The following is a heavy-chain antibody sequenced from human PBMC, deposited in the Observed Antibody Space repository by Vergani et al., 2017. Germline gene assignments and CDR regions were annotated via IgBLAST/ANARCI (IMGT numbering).Heavy chain of an antibody. Sequence: QVQLVQSGAEVKKPGSSVKVSCKASGGTFSSYAISWVRQAPGQGLEWMGRIIPIFGTANYAQKFQGRVTITADESTSTAYMELSSLRSEDTAVYYCARDRGYYGSGSPNSHFDYWGQGTLVTVSS. V-gene: IGHV1-69*13. J-gene: IGHJ4*02. CDR1: GGTFSSYA. D-gene: IGHD3-10*01. CDR3: ARDRGYYGSGSPNSHFDY. CDR2: IIPIFGTA.